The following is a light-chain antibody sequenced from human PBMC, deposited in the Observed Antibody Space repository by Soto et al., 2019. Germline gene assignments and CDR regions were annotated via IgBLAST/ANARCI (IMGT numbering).Light chain of an antibody. CDR3: QQYNSYSPT. CDR1: QSISSW. Sequence: DIQMTQSPSTLSASVGDRVTITCRASQSISSWLAWYQQKPGKAPKLLIYDASSLESGVPSRFSGSGSVTEFALTIRSLQPDDFATYYCQQYNSYSPTFGQGTKVEIK. J-gene: IGKJ1*01. V-gene: IGKV1-5*01. CDR2: DAS.